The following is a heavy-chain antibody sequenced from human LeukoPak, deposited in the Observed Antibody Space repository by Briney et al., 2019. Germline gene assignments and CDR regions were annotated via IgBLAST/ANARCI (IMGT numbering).Heavy chain of an antibody. V-gene: IGHV3-48*03. CDR2: ISSSGSTI. CDR3: AELGITMIGGV. D-gene: IGHD3-10*02. CDR1: GFTFSSFE. J-gene: IGHJ6*04. Sequence: GGSLRLSCAASGFTFSSFEMNWVRQAPGKGLEWVSYISSSGSTIYYADSVKGRFTISRDNAKNSLYLQMNSLRAEDTAVYYCAELGITMIGGVWGKGTTVTISS.